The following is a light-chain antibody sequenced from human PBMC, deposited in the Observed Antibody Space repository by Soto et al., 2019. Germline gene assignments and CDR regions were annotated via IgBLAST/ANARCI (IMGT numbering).Light chain of an antibody. CDR2: AAS. J-gene: IGKJ1*01. CDR1: QSVTSSY. Sequence: EIVLTQSPGTLSLSPGERATLSCRATQSVTSSYLAWYQHKPGQAPRLLIYAASSRATGIPDRFSGSGSGTDSTLTISRLEPEDFAVYYCQQYGTSPTFGQWTKGEMK. CDR3: QQYGTSPT. V-gene: IGKV3-20*01.